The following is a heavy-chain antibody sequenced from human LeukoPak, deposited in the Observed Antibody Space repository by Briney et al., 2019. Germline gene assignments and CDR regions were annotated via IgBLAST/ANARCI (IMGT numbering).Heavy chain of an antibody. CDR1: GFTFSNYA. V-gene: IGHV3-23*01. CDR3: AKIRGPGSGWDY. D-gene: IGHD6-19*01. Sequence: GGSLRLSCAASGFTFSNYAMSWVRQPPGKGLEWVSTISGSGGNTYYADSVKGRFTISRDNSKNTLYLQMNSLRAEDTAIYYCAKIRGPGSGWDYWGQGTLVTVSS. CDR2: ISGSGGNT. J-gene: IGHJ4*02.